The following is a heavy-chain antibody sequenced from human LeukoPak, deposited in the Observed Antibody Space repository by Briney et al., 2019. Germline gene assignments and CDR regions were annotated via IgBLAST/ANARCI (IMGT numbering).Heavy chain of an antibody. CDR1: GGSISSYY. CDR3: ARVENYYGSGSRLNWFDP. D-gene: IGHD3-10*01. CDR2: IYYSGST. J-gene: IGHJ5*02. V-gene: IGHV4-59*01. Sequence: SETLSLTCTVSGGSISSYYWSWIRQPPGKGLEWIGYIYYSGSTNYNPSLKSRVTISVDTSKNQFSLKLSSVTAADTAVYYCARVENYYGSGSRLNWFDPWGQGTLVTVSS.